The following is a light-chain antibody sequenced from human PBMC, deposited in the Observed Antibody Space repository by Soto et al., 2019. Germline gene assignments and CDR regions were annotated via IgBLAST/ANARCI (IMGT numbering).Light chain of an antibody. J-gene: IGKJ2*01. CDR3: QQYGRSPLLYT. V-gene: IGKV3-20*01. CDR1: QSVTSNF. Sequence: ENVLTQSPGTLSLSPGERATLSCRASQSVTSNFLAWYQQKPVQAPRLLIYGASTRAAGVPDRFSGSGSGTDFTLTITRLEPEDFAVYYCQQYGRSPLLYTFGQGTKL. CDR2: GAS.